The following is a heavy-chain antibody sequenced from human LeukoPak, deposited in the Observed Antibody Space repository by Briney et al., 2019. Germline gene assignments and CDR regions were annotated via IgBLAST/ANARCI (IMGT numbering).Heavy chain of an antibody. J-gene: IGHJ5*01. D-gene: IGHD2-15*01. CDR3: ARLLRPLNWFDS. CDR2: IFSSGST. Sequence: LETPSPPRPISWGAFNTYYWGGIRRPPGKGLGYFGYIFSSGSTDYNPSLESRITISLDTSRNVFSLNLTSITAADTAVCYCARLLRPLNWFDSWGQGTLVIVSS. CDR1: WGAFNTYY. V-gene: IGHV4-59*08.